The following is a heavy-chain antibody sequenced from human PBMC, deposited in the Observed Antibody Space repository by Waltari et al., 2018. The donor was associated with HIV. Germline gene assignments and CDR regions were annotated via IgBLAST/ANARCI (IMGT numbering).Heavy chain of an antibody. D-gene: IGHD3-9*01. CDR1: VFYSGRTS. CDR2: ISSESTNI. V-gene: IGHV3-48*02. J-gene: IGHJ6*02. Sequence: EEQLVEAGGGGVLQPGGSVKLHGWGAVFYSGRTSLHWVRQAPGKGLEWIAYISSESTNIQYADSVKGRFTVSRDNAKESLYLQMNSLRDGDTAVYYCARDTLNFYFGLDVWGQGTTVTVSS. CDR3: ARDTLNFYFGLDV.